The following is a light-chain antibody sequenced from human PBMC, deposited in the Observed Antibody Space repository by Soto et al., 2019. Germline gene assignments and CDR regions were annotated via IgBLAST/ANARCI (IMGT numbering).Light chain of an antibody. Sequence: DIQMTQSPSTLSGSVGDRVTITCRASQTISSWLAWYHQKPVKAPKLLIYDASNLETGVPSRFSGSGSGTDFTFTISSLQPEDIATYYCQQYDNLPWTFGQGTKVDIK. CDR3: QQYDNLPWT. J-gene: IGKJ1*01. V-gene: IGKV1-33*01. CDR1: QTISSW. CDR2: DAS.